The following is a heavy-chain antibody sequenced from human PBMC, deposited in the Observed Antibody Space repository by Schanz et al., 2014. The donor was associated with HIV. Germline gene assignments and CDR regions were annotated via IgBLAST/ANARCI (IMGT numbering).Heavy chain of an antibody. J-gene: IGHJ4*02. CDR1: GFTFSTYG. V-gene: IGHV3-33*06. CDR2: IWYDGSNK. Sequence: QVQLVESGGRVVQPGRSLRLSCAASGFTFSTYGMHWVRQAPGKGLEWAAVIWYDGSNKYYADSVKGRFTISRDNSKNTLYLQMNSLRVEDTAVYYCANEEVPNDYWGQGTLVTVSS. CDR3: ANEEVPNDY.